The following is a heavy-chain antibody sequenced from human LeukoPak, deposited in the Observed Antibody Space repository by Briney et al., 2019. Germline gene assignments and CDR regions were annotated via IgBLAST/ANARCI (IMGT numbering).Heavy chain of an antibody. D-gene: IGHD6-19*01. V-gene: IGHV3-48*01. CDR1: GFTFSSYS. Sequence: GGSLRLSCAASGFTFSSYSMNWVRQAPGKGLEWVSYISSSSSTIYYADSVKGRFTISRDNAKNSLYLQMNSLRTEDTAVYYCARGMSSGRYAVDIWGQGTMVTVSS. CDR3: ARGMSSGRYAVDI. J-gene: IGHJ3*02. CDR2: ISSSSSTI.